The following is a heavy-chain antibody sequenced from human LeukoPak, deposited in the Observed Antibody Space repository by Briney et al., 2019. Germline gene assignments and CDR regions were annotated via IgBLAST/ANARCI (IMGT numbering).Heavy chain of an antibody. Sequence: SETLSLTCTVSGGSISGYYWSWIRQPPGKGLEWIAYIYDSGSTNYNPSLKSRVTISVDTSKNQFSLKLSSVTSADTAVYYCARMTNMGSYWYFDLWGRGTLVTVSS. CDR2: IYDSGST. CDR3: ARMTNMGSYWYFDL. V-gene: IGHV4-59*01. J-gene: IGHJ2*01. D-gene: IGHD2-15*01. CDR1: GGSISGYY.